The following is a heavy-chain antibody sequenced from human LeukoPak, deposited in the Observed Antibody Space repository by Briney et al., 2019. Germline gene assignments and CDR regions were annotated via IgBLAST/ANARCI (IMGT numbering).Heavy chain of an antibody. CDR1: GFIFSNYA. V-gene: IGHV3-23*01. D-gene: IGHD3-10*01. J-gene: IGHJ2*01. CDR2: ILGSGGST. CDR3: AKDRVQGSWYFDL. Sequence: GGSLRLSCAASGFIFSNYAMSWVRQAPGKGLEWVSGILGSGGSTFFADSLKGRFTVSRDNSENTLYLHMNSLGADDTAVYYCAKDRVQGSWYFDLWGRGTLVTVSS.